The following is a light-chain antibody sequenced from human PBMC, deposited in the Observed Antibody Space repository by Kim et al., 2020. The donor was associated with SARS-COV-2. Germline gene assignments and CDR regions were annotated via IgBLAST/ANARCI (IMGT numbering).Light chain of an antibody. J-gene: IGKJ2*01. CDR2: LGS. Sequence: PASIAYRASHSLLYSERYNSLVWYVQKPGQAPRLLIYLGSNRASGVLDGFIGSGSGTDFTLEISIVEAGDVVVYYCMQALETPGYNFGQGTKLEI. V-gene: IGKV2-28*01. CDR1: HSLLYSERYNS. CDR3: MQALETPGYN.